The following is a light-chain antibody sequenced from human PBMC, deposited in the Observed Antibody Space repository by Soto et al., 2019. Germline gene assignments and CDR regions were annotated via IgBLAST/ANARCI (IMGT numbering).Light chain of an antibody. Sequence: QAVVTQPPSVSGAPGQRVTVSCTGSSSNVGAGYDVHWYQQIPGTAPKVLIYGNSNRPSGVPDRFSGSKSGTSASLAITGLQAEDEADYYCQSYDSSLSGYVFGTGTKLTVL. V-gene: IGLV1-40*01. CDR1: SSNVGAGYD. CDR3: QSYDSSLSGYV. CDR2: GNS. J-gene: IGLJ1*01.